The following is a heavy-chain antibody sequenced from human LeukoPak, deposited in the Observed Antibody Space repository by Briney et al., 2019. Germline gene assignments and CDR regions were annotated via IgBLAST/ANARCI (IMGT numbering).Heavy chain of an antibody. CDR3: ARADIVVVPAAIPS. D-gene: IGHD2-2*01. J-gene: IGHJ4*02. CDR1: GGSISSYY. CDR2: IYHSGST. Sequence: PSETLSLTCTVSGGSISSYYWGWVRQPPGKGLEWIGSIYHSGSTYYNPSLKSRVTISVDTSKNQFSLNLSSVTAADTAVYYCARADIVVVPAAIPSWGQGTLVTVSS. V-gene: IGHV4-38-2*02.